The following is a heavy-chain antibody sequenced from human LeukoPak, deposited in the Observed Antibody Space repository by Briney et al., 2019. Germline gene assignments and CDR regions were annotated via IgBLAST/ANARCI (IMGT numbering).Heavy chain of an antibody. Sequence: GGSLRLSCAASGFTFSSYSMNWVRQAPGKGLEWVSSISSSSSYIYYADSVKGRFTISRDNAKNSLYLQMNSLRAEDTALYYCAKDIDERDDILTGGGIFDYWGQGTLVTVSS. V-gene: IGHV3-21*04. CDR3: AKDIDERDDILTGGGIFDY. D-gene: IGHD3-9*01. CDR2: ISSSSSYI. J-gene: IGHJ4*02. CDR1: GFTFSSYS.